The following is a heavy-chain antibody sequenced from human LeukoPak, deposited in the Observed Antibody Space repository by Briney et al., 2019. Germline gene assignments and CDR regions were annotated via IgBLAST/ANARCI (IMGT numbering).Heavy chain of an antibody. Sequence: SVKVSCKASGYTFTSYYMHWVRQAPGQGLEWMGGIIPIFGTANYAQKFQGRVTITADKSTSTAYMELSGLRSEDTAVYYCASNLVHYYDSSGYRAFDIWGQGTMVTVSS. CDR1: GYTFTSYY. V-gene: IGHV1-69*06. CDR2: IIPIFGTA. J-gene: IGHJ3*02. D-gene: IGHD3-22*01. CDR3: ASNLVHYYDSSGYRAFDI.